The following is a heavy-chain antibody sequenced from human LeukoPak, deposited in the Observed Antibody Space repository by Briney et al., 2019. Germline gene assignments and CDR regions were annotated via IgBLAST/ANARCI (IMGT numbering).Heavy chain of an antibody. Sequence: GGSLRLSCAASGFTFDDYGMSWVRQVPGKGLEWVSGINWNGGSTAYADSVKGRFTISRDNAKNSLYLQMNSLRAEDTAVYYCARDFRFHKTNDAFDIWGQGTMVTVSS. CDR3: ARDFRFHKTNDAFDI. CDR2: INWNGGST. V-gene: IGHV3-20*04. D-gene: IGHD2-21*01. J-gene: IGHJ3*02. CDR1: GFTFDDYG.